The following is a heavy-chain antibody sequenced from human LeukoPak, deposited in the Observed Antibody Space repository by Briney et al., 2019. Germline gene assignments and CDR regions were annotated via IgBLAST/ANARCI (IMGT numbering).Heavy chain of an antibody. CDR2: IWCDGSNK. CDR3: ARDTDYYYFDY. V-gene: IGHV3-33*08. J-gene: IGHJ4*02. CDR1: GFTFSSYG. Sequence: QPGGSLRLSCAASGFTFSSYGMHWVRQAPGKGLEWVAVIWCDGSNKYYADSVKGRFTISRDNSKNTLYLQMNSLRAEDTAVYYCARDTDYYYFDYWGQGTLVTVSS. D-gene: IGHD3-10*01.